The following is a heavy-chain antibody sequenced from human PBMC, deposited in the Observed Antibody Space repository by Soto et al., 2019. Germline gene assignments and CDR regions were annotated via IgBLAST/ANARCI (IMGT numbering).Heavy chain of an antibody. CDR1: GFTFDDYA. J-gene: IGHJ6*02. CDR3: ASDLVGASDSYGLDV. D-gene: IGHD1-26*01. CDR2: ISWNSGSI. V-gene: IGHV3-9*01. Sequence: GGSLRLSCAASGFTFDDYAMHWVWQAPGKGLEWVSGISWNSGSIGYADSVKGRFTISRDNAKNSLYLQMNSLRAEDTAVYYCASDLVGASDSYGLDVWGQGTPVTVSS.